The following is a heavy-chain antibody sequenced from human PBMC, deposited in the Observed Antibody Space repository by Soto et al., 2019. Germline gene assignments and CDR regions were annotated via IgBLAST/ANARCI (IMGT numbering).Heavy chain of an antibody. J-gene: IGHJ6*02. V-gene: IGHV4-59*01. D-gene: IGHD1-1*01. CDR3: ARDGRATGTTRSYYYGMDV. CDR1: GGSISSYY. Sequence: SETLSLTCTVSGGSISSYYWSWIRQPPGKGLEWIGYIYYSGSTNYNPSLKSRVTISVDTSKNQFSLKLSSVTAADTAVYYCARDGRATGTTRSYYYGMDVWGQGTTVTV. CDR2: IYYSGST.